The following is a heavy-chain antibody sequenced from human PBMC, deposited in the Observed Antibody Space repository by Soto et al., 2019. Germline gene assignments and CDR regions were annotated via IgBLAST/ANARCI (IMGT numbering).Heavy chain of an antibody. CDR3: ARGPGRYFDCVLFDCDY. V-gene: IGHV1-2*02. J-gene: IGHJ4*02. D-gene: IGHD3-9*01. CDR1: GYTFTGYY. Sequence: ASVKVSCKASGYTFTGYYMHWVRQAPGQGLEWMGWINPNSGGTNYAQKFQGRVTMTRDTSISTAYMELSRLRSDDTAVYDCARGPGRYFDCVLFDCDYGGQGSLGTVSS. CDR2: INPNSGGT.